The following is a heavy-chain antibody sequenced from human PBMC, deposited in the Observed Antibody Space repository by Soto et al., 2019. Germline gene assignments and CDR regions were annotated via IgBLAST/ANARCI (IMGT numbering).Heavy chain of an antibody. CDR3: TPLALKYNSDWYPVSD. D-gene: IGHD6-19*01. CDR2: IKSETDGGTI. CDR1: GFTFSNVW. Sequence: EVQLVESGGGLVKPGGSLRLSCAGSGFTFSNVWMNWVRQAPGKGLEWVGRIKSETDGGTIDYAAPVKGRFTISRDDSNNTLYLQMNSLKTEDTATYYCTPLALKYNSDWYPVSDWGQGPRVTVSS. J-gene: IGHJ4*02. V-gene: IGHV3-15*07.